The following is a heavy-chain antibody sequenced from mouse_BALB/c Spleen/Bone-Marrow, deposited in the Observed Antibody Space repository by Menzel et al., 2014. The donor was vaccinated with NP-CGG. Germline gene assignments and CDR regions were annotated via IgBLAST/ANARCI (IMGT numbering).Heavy chain of an antibody. CDR2: ISSGGSYT. J-gene: IGHJ3*01. CDR3: ARPRFAY. Sequence: VQLKESGGGLVKPGGSLRLSCAASGFTFSSYAMSWVRQTPEKRLEWVATISSGGSYTYYPDSVKGRFTTSRDNAKNTLYLQMSSLRSEDTAMYYCARPRFAYWGQGTLVTVSA. CDR1: GFTFSSYA. V-gene: IGHV5-9-3*01.